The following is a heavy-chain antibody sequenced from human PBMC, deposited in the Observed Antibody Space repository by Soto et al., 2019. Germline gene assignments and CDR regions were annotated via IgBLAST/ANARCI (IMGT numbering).Heavy chain of an antibody. CDR2: MSPNNGNT. CDR3: GRDPGGATGFDP. D-gene: IGHD1-1*01. J-gene: IGHJ5*02. V-gene: IGHV1-18*04. Sequence: QVQLVQSGAEVKKPGASVKVSCKASGYTFSTFGISWVRQAPGQGLEWMGWMSPNNGNTNYARKFQGRVTMTTDTSTRTAYMELRSLKSDDTAVYYCGRDPGGATGFDPWGQGTLVTVSS. CDR1: GYTFSTFG.